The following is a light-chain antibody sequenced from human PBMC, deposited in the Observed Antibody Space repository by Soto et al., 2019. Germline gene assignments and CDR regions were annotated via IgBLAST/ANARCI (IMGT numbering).Light chain of an antibody. CDR2: GNN. J-gene: IGLJ2*01. CDR1: SSNIGAGYN. V-gene: IGLV1-40*01. CDR3: QSYDRSLSASV. Sequence: QAVVTQPPSVSGAPGQRVTISCTGTSSNIGAGYNVHWYQQLPGTAPKLLIYGNNNRPSGVPDRFSGSKSDTSASLAITGLQAEDEAHYHCQSYDRSLSASVFGGGTKLTVL.